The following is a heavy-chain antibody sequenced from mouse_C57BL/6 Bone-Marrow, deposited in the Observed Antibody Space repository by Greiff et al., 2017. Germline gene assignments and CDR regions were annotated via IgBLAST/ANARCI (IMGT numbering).Heavy chain of an antibody. J-gene: IGHJ3*01. V-gene: IGHV1-59*01. D-gene: IGHD1-1*01. Sequence: QVQLKQPGAELVRPGTSVKLSCKASGYTFTSYWMHWVKQRPGQGLEWIGVIDPSDSYTNYNQKFKGKATLTVDTSSSTAYMQLSSLTSEDSAVYYCARGLLRSPWFAYWGQGTLVTVSA. CDR3: ARGLLRSPWFAY. CDR1: GYTFTSYW. CDR2: IDPSDSYT.